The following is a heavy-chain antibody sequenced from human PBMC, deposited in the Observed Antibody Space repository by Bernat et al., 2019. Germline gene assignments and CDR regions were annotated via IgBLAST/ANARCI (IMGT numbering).Heavy chain of an antibody. CDR2: ISSSSSYI. J-gene: IGHJ5*02. Sequence: EVQLVESGGGLVKPGGSLRLSCAASGFTFSSYSMNWVRQAPGKGLEWVSSISSSSSYIYYADSVKGRFTISRDNAKNSLYLQMNSLRAEDTAVYYCAREYSSGWYSGAGWIDPWGQGTLVTVSS. CDR1: GFTFSSYS. V-gene: IGHV3-21*01. D-gene: IGHD6-19*01. CDR3: AREYSSGWYSGAGWIDP.